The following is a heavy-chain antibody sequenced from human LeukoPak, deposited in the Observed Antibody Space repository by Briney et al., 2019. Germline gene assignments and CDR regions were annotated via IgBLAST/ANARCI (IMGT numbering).Heavy chain of an antibody. CDR2: IYTSGST. CDR1: GGSISSGSYY. V-gene: IGHV4-61*02. J-gene: IGHJ5*02. D-gene: IGHD3-10*01. CDR3: ARIYYSRFDP. Sequence: SETLSLTCTVSGGSISSGSYYWSWIRQPAGKGLEWIGRIYTSGSTNYNPSIKSRVTMSVDTSKNQFSLKLTSATAADTAVYYCARIYYSRFDPWGQGTLVTVSS.